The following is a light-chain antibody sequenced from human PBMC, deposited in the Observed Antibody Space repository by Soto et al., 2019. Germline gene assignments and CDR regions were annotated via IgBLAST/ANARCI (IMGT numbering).Light chain of an antibody. CDR1: QSVSGNY. V-gene: IGKV3-20*01. Sequence: VLTQARDTVSLCQSVKVSGRCRASQSVSGNYLAWYQQKPGQAPRLLIFGAPSRATGIPDRFTGSGSGTDFTLAVSRLDPEDFAVYYCQQYGSSLAFGGGIKVDIK. CDR2: GAP. J-gene: IGKJ4*01. CDR3: QQYGSSLA.